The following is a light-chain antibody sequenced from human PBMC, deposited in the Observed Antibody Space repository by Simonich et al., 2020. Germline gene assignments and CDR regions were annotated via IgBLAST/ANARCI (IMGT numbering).Light chain of an antibody. CDR2: LGS. Sequence: DIVMTQSPLSLPVTPGEPASISCRSSQSLLHSNGYNYLDWYLQEPGQSPPLLIYLGSNRASRVPDRFSGSGSGTDFTLKISRVEAEDVGVYYCMQALQTPRTFGQGTKVEIK. CDR1: QSLLHSNGYNY. CDR3: MQALQTPRT. V-gene: IGKV2-28*01. J-gene: IGKJ1*01.